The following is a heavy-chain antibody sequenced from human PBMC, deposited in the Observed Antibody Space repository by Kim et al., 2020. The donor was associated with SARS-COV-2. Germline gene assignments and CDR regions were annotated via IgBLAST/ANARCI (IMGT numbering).Heavy chain of an antibody. J-gene: IGHJ4*02. V-gene: IGHV3-30*04. Sequence: GGSLRLSCAASGFTFSSYAMHWVRQAPGKGLEWVAVISYDGSNKYYADSVKGRFTISRDNSKNTLYLQMNSLRAEDTAVYYCARGRIVVVINYYFDYWGQGTLVTVSS. CDR2: ISYDGSNK. CDR3: ARGRIVVVINYYFDY. CDR1: GFTFSSYA. D-gene: IGHD3-22*01.